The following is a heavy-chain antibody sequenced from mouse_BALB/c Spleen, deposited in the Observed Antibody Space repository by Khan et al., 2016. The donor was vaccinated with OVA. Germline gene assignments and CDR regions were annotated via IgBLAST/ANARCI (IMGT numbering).Heavy chain of an antibody. Sequence: QVQLQQSGAELVRPGASVKLSCKASGYTFSDDYINWVKQRTGQGLEWIGEISPGSGDTYYNEKFKGKATLTADKSSHTAYMQLSSLKSEASAFYYCARRNYFGYTFAYWGQGTLVTVSA. V-gene: IGHV1-77*01. J-gene: IGHJ3*01. CDR2: ISPGSGDT. CDR1: GYTFSDDY. CDR3: ARRNYFGYTFAY. D-gene: IGHD1-2*01.